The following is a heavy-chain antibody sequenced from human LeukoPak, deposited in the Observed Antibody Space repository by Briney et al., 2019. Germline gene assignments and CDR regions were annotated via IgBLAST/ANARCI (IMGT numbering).Heavy chain of an antibody. CDR2: ISSSSSYI. CDR3: ARVSTSDRDVATAMVDAFDI. CDR1: GFTFSSYS. V-gene: IGHV3-21*01. Sequence: PGGSLRHSCAASGFTFSSYSMNWVREAPGKGLEWVSSISSSSSYIYYADSVKGRFTISRDNAKNSLYLQMNSLRAEDTAVYYCARVSTSDRDVATAMVDAFDIWGQGTMVTVSS. J-gene: IGHJ3*02. D-gene: IGHD5-18*01.